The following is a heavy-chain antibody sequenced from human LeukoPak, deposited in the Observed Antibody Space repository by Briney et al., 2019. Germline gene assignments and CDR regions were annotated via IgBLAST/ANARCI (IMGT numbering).Heavy chain of an antibody. CDR1: GYAFTSYD. Sequence: ASVKVSCTASGYAFTSYDINWVRQATGQGLEWMGWMNPNSGNTGYAQKFQGRVTMTRNTSISTAYMELSSLRSEDTAVYYCARGRDYYYGMDVWGQGTTVTVS. V-gene: IGHV1-8*01. CDR3: ARGRDYYYGMDV. J-gene: IGHJ6*02. CDR2: MNPNSGNT.